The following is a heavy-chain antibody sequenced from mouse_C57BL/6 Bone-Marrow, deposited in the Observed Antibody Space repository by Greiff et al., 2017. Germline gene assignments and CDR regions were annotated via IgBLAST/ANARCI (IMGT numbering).Heavy chain of an antibody. D-gene: IGHD1-1*01. J-gene: IGHJ2*01. CDR3: ARGYGSSHEDY. CDR1: GYSFTSYG. V-gene: IGHV1-81*01. CDR2: IYPRSGNT. Sequence: VQLQQSGAELARPGASVKLSCKASGYSFTSYGISWVKQRTGQGLEWIGEIYPRSGNTYYNEKFKGKATLTADKSSSTAYMELRMLTSEDSAVYFGARGYGSSHEDYWGQGTILTVSS.